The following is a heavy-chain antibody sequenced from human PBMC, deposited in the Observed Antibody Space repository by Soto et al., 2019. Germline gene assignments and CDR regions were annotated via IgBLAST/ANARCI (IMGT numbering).Heavy chain of an antibody. V-gene: IGHV1-3*01. CDR1: GYTFPSYA. CDR3: ARAPSWWYFDL. CDR2: INAGNGNT. Sequence: ASVKVSCKASGYTFPSYAMHWVRQAPGQRLEWMGWINAGNGNTKYSQKFQGRVTITRDTSASTAYMELSSLSSEDTAVYYCARAPSWWYFDLWGRGTLVTVSS. J-gene: IGHJ2*01.